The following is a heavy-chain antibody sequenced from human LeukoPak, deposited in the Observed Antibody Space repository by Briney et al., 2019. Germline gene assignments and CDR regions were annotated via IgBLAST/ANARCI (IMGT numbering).Heavy chain of an antibody. CDR1: GFTLSTYW. CDR3: GRETSGSLSN. J-gene: IGHJ4*02. D-gene: IGHD1-26*01. CDR2: INGDGTNT. V-gene: IGHV3-74*01. Sequence: PGGSLRLSCAASGFTLSTYWMHWVRQAPGKGLVWVSRINGDGTNTGYADSVKGRFTISKDNGKNTLYLQMNSLRSEDTAVYYYGRETSGSLSNWGQGSLVAVSS.